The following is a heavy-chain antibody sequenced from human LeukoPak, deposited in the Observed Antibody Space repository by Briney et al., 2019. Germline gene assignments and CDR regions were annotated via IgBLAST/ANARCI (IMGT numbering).Heavy chain of an antibody. D-gene: IGHD3-10*01. CDR2: IYYSGRT. CDR3: PRVGPEGWFGDLSSFDY. J-gene: IGHJ4*02. V-gene: IGHV4-59*01. Sequence: TSETLSLTCTVSGGSISSYYWSWIRQPPGKGLEWIGYIYYSGRTNYNPSLKSRVTISVDTSKNQFSLKLSSVTAADTAVYYCPRVGPEGWFGDLSSFDYWGQGTLVTVSS. CDR1: GGSISSYY.